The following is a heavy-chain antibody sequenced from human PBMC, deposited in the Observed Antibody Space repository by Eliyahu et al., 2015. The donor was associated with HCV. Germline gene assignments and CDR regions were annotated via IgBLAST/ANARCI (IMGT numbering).Heavy chain of an antibody. CDR2: FSGSGGNT. CDR1: GFTFSSYA. J-gene: IGHJ4*02. V-gene: IGHV3-23*01. D-gene: IGHD5-12*01. CDR3: AKGQLTTISTGFDY. Sequence: EVQLLESGGGLVQPGGSLRLSCXASGFTFSSYAMIWVRQAPGKGLEWVSGFSGSGGNTYYADSVKGRFTISRDNSKNTLSLQMNSLRAEDTAVYFCAKGQLTTISTGFDYWGQGTLVTVSS.